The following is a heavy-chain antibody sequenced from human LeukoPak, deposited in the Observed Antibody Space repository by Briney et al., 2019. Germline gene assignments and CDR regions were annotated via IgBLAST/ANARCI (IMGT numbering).Heavy chain of an antibody. CDR2: IYSDCST. CDR1: GFSVRSHF. CDR3: HGWFDP. Sequence: GGSLRLPCAASGFSVRSHFMTWVRQAPGEGLEWVSVIYSDCSTYYADSVKGRLTIPRHKSKKTLHLQVNSLPADDTAVYYCHGWFDPWGQGTLVTVSS. J-gene: IGHJ5*02. V-gene: IGHV3-53*01.